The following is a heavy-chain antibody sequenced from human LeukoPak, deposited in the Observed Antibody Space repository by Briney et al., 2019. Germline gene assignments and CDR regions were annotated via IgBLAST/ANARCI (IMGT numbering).Heavy chain of an antibody. Sequence: GALRLSCAASGFTFSSYGMHWVRQAPGKGLEWVAVIWYDGSNKYYADSVKGRFTISRDNSKNTLYLQMNSLRAEDTAVYYCAGSAEGYGDYVSLGYWGQGTLVTVSS. CDR3: AGSAEGYGDYVSLGY. V-gene: IGHV3-33*01. CDR1: GFTFSSYG. D-gene: IGHD4-17*01. J-gene: IGHJ4*02. CDR2: IWYDGSNK.